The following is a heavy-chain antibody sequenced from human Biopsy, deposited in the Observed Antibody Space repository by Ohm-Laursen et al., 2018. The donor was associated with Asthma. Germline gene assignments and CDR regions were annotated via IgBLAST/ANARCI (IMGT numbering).Heavy chain of an antibody. Sequence: SVKVSCKLSGGTFSTFGISWVRQAPGQGLEWMGRIIPFYGTATYAQNFQGRLTLTADESTSTAYMELSSLRSEDTAVYFCARDYDGDYVQRHLPLAYWGQGTLVTVSS. J-gene: IGHJ4*02. V-gene: IGHV1-69*13. CDR3: ARDYDGDYVQRHLPLAY. D-gene: IGHD4-17*01. CDR1: GGTFSTFG. CDR2: IIPFYGTA.